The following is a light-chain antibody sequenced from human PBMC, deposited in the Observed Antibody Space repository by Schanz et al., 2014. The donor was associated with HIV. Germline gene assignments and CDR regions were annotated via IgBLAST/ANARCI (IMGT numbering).Light chain of an antibody. V-gene: IGLV1-44*01. CDR2: SNN. CDR1: SSNIGGNS. J-gene: IGLJ2*01. Sequence: QSVLTQPPSTSGTPGQRVTISCSGSSSNIGGNSVNWFQHLPGATPKLLIYSNNLRPSGVPDRFSGSKSGTAASLAISGLQSEDEGDYYCATWDDSLSGVIFGGGTKLTV. CDR3: ATWDDSLSGVI.